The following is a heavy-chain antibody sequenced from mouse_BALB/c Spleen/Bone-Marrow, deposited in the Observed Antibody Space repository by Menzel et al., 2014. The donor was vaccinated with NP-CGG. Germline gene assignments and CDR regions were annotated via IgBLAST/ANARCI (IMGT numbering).Heavy chain of an antibody. CDR2: IDPANGNT. J-gene: IGHJ4*01. Sequence: VQLQQSGAELVKPGASVKLSCTASGFNIXDTYMHWVKQRPEQGLEWIGRIDPANGNTKYDPKFQGKATITADTSSNTAYLQLSSLTSEDTAAYYCAREVDYAMDYWGQGTSVTVSS. V-gene: IGHV14-3*02. D-gene: IGHD1-1*01. CDR1: GFNIXDTY. CDR3: AREVDYAMDY.